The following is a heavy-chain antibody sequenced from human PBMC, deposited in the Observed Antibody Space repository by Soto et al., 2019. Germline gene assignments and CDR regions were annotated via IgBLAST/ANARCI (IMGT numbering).Heavy chain of an antibody. Sequence: ASVKVSCKASGYTFTGYYMHWVRQAPGQGLEWMGWINPNSGGTNYAQKFQGRVTMTRDTSISTAYMELSRLRSDDTAVYYCEREPRSSGWFPPDYWGQGTLVTVSS. CDR1: GYTFTGYY. CDR2: INPNSGGT. D-gene: IGHD6-19*01. V-gene: IGHV1-2*02. CDR3: EREPRSSGWFPPDY. J-gene: IGHJ4*02.